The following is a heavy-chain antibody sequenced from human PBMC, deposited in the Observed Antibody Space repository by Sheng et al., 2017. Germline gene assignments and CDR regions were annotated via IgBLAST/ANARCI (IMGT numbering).Heavy chain of an antibody. Sequence: QVQLVESGGGVVQPGRSLRLSCAASGFTFSSYGMHWVRQAPGKGLEWVAVIWYDGSNKYYADSVKGRFTISRDNSKNTLYLQMNSLRAEDTAVYYCARDYYDSSGYYRDWYFDLWGRGTLVTVSS. V-gene: IGHV3-33*01. CDR1: GFTFSSYG. D-gene: IGHD3-22*01. CDR2: IWYDGSNK. J-gene: IGHJ2*01. CDR3: ARDYYDSSGYYRDWYFDL.